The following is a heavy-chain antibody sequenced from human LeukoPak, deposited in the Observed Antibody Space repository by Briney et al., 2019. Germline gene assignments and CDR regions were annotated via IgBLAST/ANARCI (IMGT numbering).Heavy chain of an antibody. CDR1: GFTFSSYW. Sequence: GGSLRLSCAASGFTFSSYWMSWVRQAPGKGLEWVANIKQDGSEKYYVDSVKGRFTISRDNAKNSLYLQMNSLRAEDTAVYYCAKDPTTVTTPSDYWGQGTLVTVSS. D-gene: IGHD4-17*01. V-gene: IGHV3-7*01. CDR3: AKDPTTVTTPSDY. J-gene: IGHJ4*02. CDR2: IKQDGSEK.